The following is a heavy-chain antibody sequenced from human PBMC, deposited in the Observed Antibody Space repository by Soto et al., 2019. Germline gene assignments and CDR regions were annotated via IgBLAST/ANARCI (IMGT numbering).Heavy chain of an antibody. V-gene: IGHV3-33*01. D-gene: IGHD3-9*01. CDR2: IWYDGSNK. CDR3: ARDRLYYDILTGYSGGYYYYGMDV. J-gene: IGHJ6*02. CDR1: GFTFSSYG. Sequence: QMQLVESGGGVVQPGRSLRLSCAASGFTFSSYGMHWVRQAPGKGLEWVAVIWYDGSNKYYADSVKGRFTISRDNSKNTLYLPMSSLRAEDTAVYYCARDRLYYDILTGYSGGYYYYGMDVWGQGTTVTVSS.